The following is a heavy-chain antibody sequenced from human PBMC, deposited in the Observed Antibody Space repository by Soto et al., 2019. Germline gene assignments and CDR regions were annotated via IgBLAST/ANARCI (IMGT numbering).Heavy chain of an antibody. Sequence: QVQLVQSGAEVKKPGASVKVSCKASGYTFTSYGISWVRQAPGQGLEWMGWISAYNGNTNYAQKLQGRVTMTRDTSTSTASMALRSLRSDDTAVYYCARDAQGVFLHYWGQGTLVTVSS. J-gene: IGHJ4*02. D-gene: IGHD3-16*01. V-gene: IGHV1-18*01. CDR3: ARDAQGVFLHY. CDR2: ISAYNGNT. CDR1: GYTFTSYG.